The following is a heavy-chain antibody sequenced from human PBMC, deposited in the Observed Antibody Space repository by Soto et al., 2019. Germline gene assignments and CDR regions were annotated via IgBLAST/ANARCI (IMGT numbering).Heavy chain of an antibody. D-gene: IGHD3-22*01. CDR3: ARAGKSHGDISGYYYVDY. Sequence: QVQLQESGPGLVKPSETLSLTCTVSGGSISSYYWSWIRQPPGKGLEWIGYIYYSGSTNYNPSLKSRVTISVDTSKNQFSLKLSSVTAADTAVYYCARAGKSHGDISGYYYVDYWGQGTLVTVSS. CDR1: GGSISSYY. J-gene: IGHJ4*02. V-gene: IGHV4-59*01. CDR2: IYYSGST.